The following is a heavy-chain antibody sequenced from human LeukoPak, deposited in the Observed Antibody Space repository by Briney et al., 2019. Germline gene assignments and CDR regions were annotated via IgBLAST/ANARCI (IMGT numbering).Heavy chain of an antibody. Sequence: GGSLRLSCAASGSTFSSYSMNWVRQAPGKGLEWVSSISSSSSYIYYADSVKGRFTISRDNAKNSLYLQMNSLRAEDTAVYYCARERYYYGSGSYWGFDYWGQGTLVTVSS. J-gene: IGHJ4*02. CDR3: ARERYYYGSGSYWGFDY. CDR2: ISSSSSYI. V-gene: IGHV3-21*01. D-gene: IGHD3-10*01. CDR1: GSTFSSYS.